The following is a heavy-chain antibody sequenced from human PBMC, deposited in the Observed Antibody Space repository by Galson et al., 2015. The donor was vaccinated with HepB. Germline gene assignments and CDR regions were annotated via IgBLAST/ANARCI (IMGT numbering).Heavy chain of an antibody. CDR2: LKSKASGGTT. Sequence: SLRLSCAASGFTLTNAWMKWVRQAPGKGLEWVGRLKSKASGGTTDHAAHMKGRFTISRDDSKNTLFLEMNSLKPEDTAVYYCTAFRDTSNYRFDYWGQGTLVTVSS. J-gene: IGHJ4*02. D-gene: IGHD3-9*01. CDR1: GFTLTNAW. V-gene: IGHV3-15*07. CDR3: TAFRDTSNYRFDY.